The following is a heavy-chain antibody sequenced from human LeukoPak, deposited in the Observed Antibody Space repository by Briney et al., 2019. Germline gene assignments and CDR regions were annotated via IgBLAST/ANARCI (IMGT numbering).Heavy chain of an antibody. Sequence: GASVKVSCKASGYTFTGYCMHWVRQAPGQGLEWMGWINPNSGGTNYAQKFQGRVTMTRDTSISTAYMELSRLRSDDTAVYYCARFRTYYYDSSGYYGMVDYWGQGTLVTVSS. D-gene: IGHD3-22*01. V-gene: IGHV1-2*02. J-gene: IGHJ4*02. CDR1: GYTFTGYC. CDR2: INPNSGGT. CDR3: ARFRTYYYDSSGYYGMVDY.